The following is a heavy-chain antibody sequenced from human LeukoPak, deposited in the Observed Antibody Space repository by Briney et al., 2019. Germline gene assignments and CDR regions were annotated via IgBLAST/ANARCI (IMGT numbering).Heavy chain of an antibody. D-gene: IGHD6-19*01. V-gene: IGHV3-30*18. Sequence: GGSLRLSCAASRFTFRNYVIHWVRQAPGKGLEWVAVTSSDLNVKLYADSVKGRFTISRDNAKNSLYLQMNSLRVEDTAFYYCAKDNRRHYTSGPNPDSLHWGQGALVTVSS. J-gene: IGHJ4*02. CDR1: RFTFRNYV. CDR3: AKDNRRHYTSGPNPDSLH. CDR2: TSSDLNVK.